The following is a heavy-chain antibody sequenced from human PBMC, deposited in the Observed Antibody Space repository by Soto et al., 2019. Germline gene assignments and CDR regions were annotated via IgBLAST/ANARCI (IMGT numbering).Heavy chain of an antibody. CDR2: ISYSGST. V-gene: IGHV4-59*08. Sequence: PSETLSLTCTVSGGSITSYYWTWIRRPPGKGLEWIGYISYSGSTNYNPSLKSRVTISVDTSKNQFSLKLSSVTAADTAVYYCARQPGYYYGMDVWGQGTTVTVSS. J-gene: IGHJ6*02. CDR1: GGSITSYY. CDR3: ARQPGYYYGMDV. D-gene: IGHD7-27*01.